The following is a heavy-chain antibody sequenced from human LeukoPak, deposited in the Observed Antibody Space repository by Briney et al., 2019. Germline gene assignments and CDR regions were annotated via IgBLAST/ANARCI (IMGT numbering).Heavy chain of an antibody. V-gene: IGHV1-18*04. Sequence: AVTVSFKASGYTFTSYGISGVGQAPGQGGEGMGWISAYNGKTNYAQKLQGRVTMTTDTSTSTAYMELRRLRSDDTAVYYCARGKWVAITFGGVIVMPPPFDYWGQGTLVTVSS. J-gene: IGHJ4*02. CDR1: GYTFTSYG. CDR2: ISAYNGKT. D-gene: IGHD3-16*02. CDR3: ARGKWVAITFGGVIVMPPPFDY.